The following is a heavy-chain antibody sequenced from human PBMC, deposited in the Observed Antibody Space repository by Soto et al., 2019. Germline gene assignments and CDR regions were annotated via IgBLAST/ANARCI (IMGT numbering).Heavy chain of an antibody. CDR1: GGSFSGYY. CDR3: ARAPYYYGSGRYYYYMDV. Sequence: LETLSLTCAVYGGSFSGYYWSWIRQPPGKGLEWIGEINHSGSTNYNPSLKSRVTISVDTSKNHFSLKLSPATAADTAVYYCARAPYYYGSGRYYYYMDVWGKGTTVTVSS. D-gene: IGHD3-10*01. J-gene: IGHJ6*03. CDR2: INHSGST. V-gene: IGHV4-34*01.